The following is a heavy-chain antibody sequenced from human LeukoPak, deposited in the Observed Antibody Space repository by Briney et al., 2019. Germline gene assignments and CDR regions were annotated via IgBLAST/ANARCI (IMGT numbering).Heavy chain of an antibody. Sequence: ASVKVSCKASGYTFTGYYMHWVRQAPGQGLEWMGWINPNSGGTNYAQKFQGRVTMTRDTSISTAYMELSRLRSDDTAVYYCARDLAAAGKNRGDYWGQGTLVTVSS. D-gene: IGHD6-13*01. J-gene: IGHJ4*02. V-gene: IGHV1-2*02. CDR3: ARDLAAAGKNRGDY. CDR2: INPNSGGT. CDR1: GYTFTGYY.